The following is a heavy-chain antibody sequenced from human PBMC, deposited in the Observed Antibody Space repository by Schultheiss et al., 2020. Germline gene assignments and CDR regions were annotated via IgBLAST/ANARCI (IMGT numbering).Heavy chain of an antibody. CDR3: ARASAIVGATGGY. CDR1: GGSISSYY. Sequence: SETLSLTCTVSGGSISSYYWSWIRQPPGKGLEWIGYIYYSGSTYYNPSLKSRVTISVDTSKNQFSLKLSSVTAADTAVYYCARASAIVGATGGYWGQGTLVTVSS. J-gene: IGHJ4*02. CDR2: IYYSGST. V-gene: IGHV4-59*01. D-gene: IGHD1-26*01.